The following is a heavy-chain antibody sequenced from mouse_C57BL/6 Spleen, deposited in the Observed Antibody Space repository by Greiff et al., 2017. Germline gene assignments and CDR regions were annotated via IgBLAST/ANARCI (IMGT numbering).Heavy chain of an antibody. J-gene: IGHJ2*01. CDR3: TIGWLRRENGY. Sequence: QVQLQQSGAELVRPGASVTLSCTASGYTFTAYEMPWVKQTPLPGLEWIGAIDPETGGTTYNQKFKGKAILTADKSSSTAYMELRSLTSEDSAVYYCTIGWLRRENGYWGQGTTLTVSS. CDR1: GYTFTAYE. V-gene: IGHV1-15*01. CDR2: IDPETGGT. D-gene: IGHD2-2*01.